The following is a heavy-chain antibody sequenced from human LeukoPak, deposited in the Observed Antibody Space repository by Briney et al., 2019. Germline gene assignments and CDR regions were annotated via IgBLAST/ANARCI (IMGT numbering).Heavy chain of an antibody. J-gene: IGHJ3*01. D-gene: IGHD1-26*01. Sequence: SETLSLTCTVSGVSISSSSYYWGWIRQPPGKGLEWIGSIYYSGNTYYNPSLKSRVTISVDTSKNQFSLKLTSVTAADTAVYYCAHFKGGSFDFWGQGTMVTVSS. CDR2: IYYSGNT. CDR3: AHFKGGSFDF. V-gene: IGHV4-39*01. CDR1: GVSISSSSYY.